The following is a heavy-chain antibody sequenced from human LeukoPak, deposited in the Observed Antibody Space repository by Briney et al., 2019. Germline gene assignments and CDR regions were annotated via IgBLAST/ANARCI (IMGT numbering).Heavy chain of an antibody. CDR3: AKGQYQLLYFYFDY. CDR2: ISWDGGST. D-gene: IGHD2-2*02. Sequence: GGSLRLSCAASGFTFDDYAMHWVGQAPGKRLEWVSLISWDGGSTYYADSVKGRFTISRDNSKNSLYLQMNSLRAEDTALYYCAKGQYQLLYFYFDYWGQGTLVTVSS. V-gene: IGHV3-43D*03. J-gene: IGHJ4*02. CDR1: GFTFDDYA.